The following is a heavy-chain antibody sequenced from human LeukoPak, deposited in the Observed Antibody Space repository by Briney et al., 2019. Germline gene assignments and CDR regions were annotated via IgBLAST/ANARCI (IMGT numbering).Heavy chain of an antibody. CDR3: VSFYETY. CDR1: GFTFSNYA. D-gene: IGHD2/OR15-2a*01. J-gene: IGHJ4*02. CDR2: ISGSSGLI. V-gene: IGHV3-23*01. Sequence: GGSLRLSCAASGFTFSNYAMSWVRQAPGKGLEWVSVISGSSGLILYADSVKGRFTISKDNAKNTVYLQMNSLRAEDTAVYYCVSFYETYWGRGTLVTVSS.